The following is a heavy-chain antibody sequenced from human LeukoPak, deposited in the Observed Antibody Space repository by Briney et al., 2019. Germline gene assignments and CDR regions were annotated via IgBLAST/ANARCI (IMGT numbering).Heavy chain of an antibody. J-gene: IGHJ6*02. CDR2: INGEGSRI. CDR3: ARDPGYYYYGMDV. CDR1: GFNLRTYW. V-gene: IGHV3-74*01. Sequence: PGGSLRLSCAVTGFNLRTYWIHWVRHSPGRGLEWVARINGEGSRISYADSVRGRFTISRDNAKNTAYLQMNSLRAEDTAVYYCARDPGYYYYGMDVWGQRTKVVVSS.